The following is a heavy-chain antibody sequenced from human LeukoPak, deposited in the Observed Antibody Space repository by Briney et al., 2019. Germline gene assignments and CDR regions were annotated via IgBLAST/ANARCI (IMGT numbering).Heavy chain of an antibody. CDR1: GFTFSSYA. D-gene: IGHD2-2*02. CDR2: ISGSGGST. Sequence: PGGSLRLSCAASGFTFSSYAMSWVRQAPGKGLEWVSAISGSGGSTYYADSVKGRFTISRDDSKNTLYLQMNSLRAEDTAVYYCAKDPGGPYCSSTRCYIDDYWGQGTLVTVS. CDR3: AKDPGGPYCSSTRCYIDDY. J-gene: IGHJ4*02. V-gene: IGHV3-23*01.